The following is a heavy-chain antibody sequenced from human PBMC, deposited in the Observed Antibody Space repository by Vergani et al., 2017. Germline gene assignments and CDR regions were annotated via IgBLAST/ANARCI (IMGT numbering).Heavy chain of an antibody. CDR2: IYTNGST. V-gene: IGHV4-4*07. Sequence: QVQLQESGPGLVKPSETLSLTCTVSGGSISSYYWSWIRQPAGKGLEWIGRIYTNGSTGYNPSLKSRVTMSVDTSKNQFSLKLSSVTAADTAVYYCARESGITIFGVVTTTYYYYMDVWGKGTTVTVSS. D-gene: IGHD3-3*01. CDR3: ARESGITIFGVVTTTYYYYMDV. CDR1: GGSISSYY. J-gene: IGHJ6*03.